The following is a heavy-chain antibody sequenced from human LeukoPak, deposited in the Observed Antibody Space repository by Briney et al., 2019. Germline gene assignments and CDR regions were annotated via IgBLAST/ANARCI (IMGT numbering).Heavy chain of an antibody. CDR2: IYCSRSN. D-gene: IGHD2-15*01. CDR1: GGSICSYY. CDR3: ARHTPYCSGGSCSSSYYYGMDV. V-gene: IGHV4-59*08. J-gene: IGHJ6*02. Sequence: SETLSLTCTVCGGSICSYYWRGLRQPPGKGLVGIRYIYCSRSNYYNHSLKSRVTISVDTSKNPFSLQLRSVTAADTAVYYCARHTPYCSGGSCSSSYYYGMDVWRQGTTVTVSS.